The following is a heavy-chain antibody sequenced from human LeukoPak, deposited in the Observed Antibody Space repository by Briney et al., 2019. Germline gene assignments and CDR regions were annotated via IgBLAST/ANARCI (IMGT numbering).Heavy chain of an antibody. CDR1: GYAFSAYY. Sequence: ASVKVSCKASGYAFSAYYMHWVRQAPGQGLEWMGWLNPQTGDTHFAQKFQGRVTFTRDTSISTAYMAMSRLRSDDTAVFYCARDRPTYRRFDPWGQGTLVTVSS. D-gene: IGHD1-26*01. CDR3: ARDRPTYRRFDP. V-gene: IGHV1-2*02. CDR2: LNPQTGDT. J-gene: IGHJ5*02.